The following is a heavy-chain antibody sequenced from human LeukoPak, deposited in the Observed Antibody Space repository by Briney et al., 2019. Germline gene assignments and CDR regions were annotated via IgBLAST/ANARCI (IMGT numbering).Heavy chain of an antibody. Sequence: SETLSLTCAVYGGSFSGYYWSWIRQPPGKGLEWIGEINHSGSTNYNPSLKSRVTISVDTSKNQFSLKLSSVTAADTAVYYCARRPLSGSTMRRAYYYYGMDVWGKGTTVTVSS. CDR3: ARRPLSGSTMRRAYYYYGMDV. V-gene: IGHV4-34*01. D-gene: IGHD5-12*01. CDR2: INHSGST. J-gene: IGHJ6*04. CDR1: GGSFSGYY.